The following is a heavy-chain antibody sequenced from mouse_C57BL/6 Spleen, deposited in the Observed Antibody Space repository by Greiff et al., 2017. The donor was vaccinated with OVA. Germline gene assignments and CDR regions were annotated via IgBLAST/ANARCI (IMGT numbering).Heavy chain of an antibody. CDR3: ARYYSNYYAMDY. Sequence: PGQGLEWIGMIHPNSGSTNYNEKFKSKATLTVDKSSSTAYMQLSSLTSEDSAVYDCARYYSNYYAMDYWGQGTSVTVSA. D-gene: IGHD2-5*01. J-gene: IGHJ4*01. V-gene: IGHV1-64*01. CDR2: IHPNSGST.